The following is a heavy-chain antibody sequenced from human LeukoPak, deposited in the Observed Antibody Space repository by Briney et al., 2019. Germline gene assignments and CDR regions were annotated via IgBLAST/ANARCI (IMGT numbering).Heavy chain of an antibody. Sequence: GESLKISCKGSGYSFTNYWIAWVRQMPGKGLEWMGIIYPDDSDTRYSPSFQGQVTLSADKSMSTAYLQWSSLKASDTAMFYCARVTSGWPLDYWGQGTLVTVSS. D-gene: IGHD6-19*01. V-gene: IGHV5-51*01. J-gene: IGHJ4*02. CDR2: IYPDDSDT. CDR1: GYSFTNYW. CDR3: ARVTSGWPLDY.